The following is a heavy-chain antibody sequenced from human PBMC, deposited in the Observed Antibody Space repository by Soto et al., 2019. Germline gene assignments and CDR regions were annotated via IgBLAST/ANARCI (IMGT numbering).Heavy chain of an antibody. D-gene: IGHD5-18*01. Sequence: GESLKISCKGSGYSFAGYWITWVRQKPGKGLEWMGRIDPSDSQTYYSPSFRGHVTISVTKSITAVFLQWSSPRASDTAMYYCARQIYDSDTGPNFQYYFDSWGQGTPVTVSS. J-gene: IGHJ4*02. CDR3: ARQIYDSDTGPNFQYYFDS. CDR1: GYSFAGYW. V-gene: IGHV5-10-1*01. CDR2: IDPSDSQT.